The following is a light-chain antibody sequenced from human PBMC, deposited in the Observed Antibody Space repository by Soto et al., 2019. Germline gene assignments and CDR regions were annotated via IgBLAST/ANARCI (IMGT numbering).Light chain of an antibody. CDR2: DAY. CDR1: QSFRGL. V-gene: IGKV3-11*01. Sequence: EVVLTQSPVTLSLSKDGRGTVSCRASQSFRGLLAWYQQKPGQAPRLLIYDAYNRATGIPPRFSGSGSGTDFTLTICSLEPEDFAVYDCQQRSNWTFGQGTKVDIK. CDR3: QQRSNWT. J-gene: IGKJ1*01.